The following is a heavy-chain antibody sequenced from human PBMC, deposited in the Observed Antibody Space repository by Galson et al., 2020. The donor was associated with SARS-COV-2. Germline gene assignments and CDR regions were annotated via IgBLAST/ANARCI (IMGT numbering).Heavy chain of an antibody. V-gene: IGHV4-31*01. CDR2: IYYSGST. J-gene: IGHJ6*03. CDR3: ARERRQYSSSWRYYYYYMDV. Sequence: SETLSLTCTVSGGSISSGGYYWSWIRQHPGKGLEWIGYIYYSGSTYYNPSLKSLVTISVDTSKNQFSLKLSSVTAADTAVYYCARERRQYSSSWRYYYYYMDVWGKGTTVTVSS. D-gene: IGHD6-6*01. CDR1: GGSISSGGYY.